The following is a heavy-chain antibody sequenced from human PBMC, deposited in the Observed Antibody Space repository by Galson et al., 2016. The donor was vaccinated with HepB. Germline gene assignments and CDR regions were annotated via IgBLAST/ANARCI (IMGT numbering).Heavy chain of an antibody. CDR1: GFTFSTYA. J-gene: IGHJ4*02. CDR3: AKGVYNWNDEGVDY. V-gene: IGHV3-23*01. D-gene: IGHD1-1*01. CDR2: ISVTGTT. Sequence: SLRLSCAASGFTFSTYAMSWVRQAPGKGLQWVSGISVTGTTFYSDSVRGRFTISRDNSKNTLYLQMNSLTAEDTAVYYCAKGVYNWNDEGVDYWGQGTLVTVSS.